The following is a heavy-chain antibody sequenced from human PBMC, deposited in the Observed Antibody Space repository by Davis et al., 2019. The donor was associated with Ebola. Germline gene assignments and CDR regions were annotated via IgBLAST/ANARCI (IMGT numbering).Heavy chain of an antibody. CDR3: ARFDDSSGYLWFDP. Sequence: PGGSLRLSCAASGFTFSNYWMSWVRQAPGKGLEWVANIKQDGSDKYYVDSVKGRFTISRDNAKNSLYLQMNSLRAGDTAVYYCARFDDSSGYLWFDPWGQGTLVTVSS. CDR1: GFTFSNYW. CDR2: IKQDGSDK. D-gene: IGHD3-22*01. V-gene: IGHV3-7*01. J-gene: IGHJ5*02.